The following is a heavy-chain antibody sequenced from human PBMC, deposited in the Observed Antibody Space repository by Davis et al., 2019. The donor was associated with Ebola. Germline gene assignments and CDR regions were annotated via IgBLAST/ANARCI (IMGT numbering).Heavy chain of an antibody. CDR1: GYTLTELS. V-gene: IGHV1-24*01. CDR2: FDPEDGET. D-gene: IGHD3-3*01. CDR3: ARDPAHYDFWSGYYTPFYGMDV. Sequence: ASVKVSCKVSGYTLTELSMHWVRQAPGKGLEWMGGFDPEDGETIYAQKFQGRVTMTEDTSTDTAYMELSSLRSEDTAVYYCARDPAHYDFWSGYYTPFYGMDVWGKGTTVTVSS. J-gene: IGHJ6*04.